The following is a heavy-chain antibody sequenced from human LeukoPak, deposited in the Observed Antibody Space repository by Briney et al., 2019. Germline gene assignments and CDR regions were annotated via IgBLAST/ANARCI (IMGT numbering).Heavy chain of an antibody. CDR3: ARNSSERGFDY. D-gene: IGHD6-19*01. Sequence: SETLSLTCAVYGGSSSGYYWSWIRQPPGKGLEWIGEINHSGNTNYNPSLKSRVTISVDTSKNQFSLYLTSVTAADTAVYYCARNSSERGFDYWGQGTLVTVSS. J-gene: IGHJ4*02. CDR1: GGSSSGYY. V-gene: IGHV4-34*01. CDR2: INHSGNT.